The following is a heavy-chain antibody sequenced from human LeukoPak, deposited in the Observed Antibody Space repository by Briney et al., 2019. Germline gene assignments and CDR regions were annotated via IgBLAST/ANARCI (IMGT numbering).Heavy chain of an antibody. J-gene: IGHJ4*02. V-gene: IGHV3-21*01. CDR1: GFTFSSYS. CDR2: ISSSSSYI. D-gene: IGHD3-16*02. Sequence: GGSLRLSCAASGFTFSSYSMNWVRQAPGKGLEWVSSISSSSSYIYYADSVKGRFTISRDNAKNSLYLQMNSLRAEDTAVYYCARIARGVIVPGGDYWGQGTLVTVSS. CDR3: ARIARGVIVPGGDY.